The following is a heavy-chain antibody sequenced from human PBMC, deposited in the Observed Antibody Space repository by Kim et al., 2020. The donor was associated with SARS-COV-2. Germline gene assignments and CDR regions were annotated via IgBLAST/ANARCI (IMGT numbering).Heavy chain of an antibody. CDR2: IYYSGST. J-gene: IGHJ3*02. Sequence: SETLSLTCTVSGGSISSSSYYWGWIRQPPGKGLEWIGSIYYSGSTYYNPSLKSRVTISVDTSKNQFSLKLSSVTAADTAVYYCARIHVVVITTPRGAFDIWGQGTIVTVSS. V-gene: IGHV4-39*01. CDR1: GGSISSSSYY. CDR3: ARIHVVVITTPRGAFDI. D-gene: IGHD3-22*01.